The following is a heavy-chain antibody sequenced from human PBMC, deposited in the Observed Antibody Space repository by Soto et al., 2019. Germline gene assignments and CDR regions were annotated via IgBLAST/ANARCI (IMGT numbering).Heavy chain of an antibody. CDR3: AKGLSVIQPWLMDAY. CDR2: ISYDGSNE. CDR1: GFTFRNHG. J-gene: IGHJ4*02. D-gene: IGHD5-18*01. V-gene: IGHV3-30*18. Sequence: QVQLVESGGGVVQPGRSLRLSCAVSGFTFRNHGMHWVRQAPGKGLEWVAGISYDGSNEDYADSVKGRFTISRDNSKNTLYLQMNSLRGEDTDVYYCAKGLSVIQPWLMDAYWGQGTLVTVSS.